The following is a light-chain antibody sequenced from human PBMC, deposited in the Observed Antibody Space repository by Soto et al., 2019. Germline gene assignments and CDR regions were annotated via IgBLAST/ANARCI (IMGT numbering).Light chain of an antibody. V-gene: IGLV1-44*01. J-gene: IGLJ1*01. Sequence: QSVLTQPPSASGTPGQRVTISCSGSTSNIGINSVNWYQQLPGTAPKLLIYRNNQRPSGVPDRFSGSKSGTSASLAISGLQSEDEADYYCAAWDDSLNGLYVFGTGTQLTVL. CDR3: AAWDDSLNGLYV. CDR2: RNN. CDR1: TSNIGINS.